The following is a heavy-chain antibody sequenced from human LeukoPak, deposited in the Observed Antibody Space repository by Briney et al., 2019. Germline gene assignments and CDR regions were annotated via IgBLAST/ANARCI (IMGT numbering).Heavy chain of an antibody. J-gene: IGHJ4*02. V-gene: IGHV3-23*01. CDR1: GFTFTNYA. Sequence: GGSLRLSCAASGFTFTNYAMNWVRQAPGKGLEWVSGISGSGDNTYYADSVKGRFTISRGNSKNTLYVQVNSLGTEDTAAYYCAKGSYYDSSGSFYFDYWGQGTLVTVSS. CDR3: AKGSYYDSSGSFYFDY. CDR2: ISGSGDNT. D-gene: IGHD3-22*01.